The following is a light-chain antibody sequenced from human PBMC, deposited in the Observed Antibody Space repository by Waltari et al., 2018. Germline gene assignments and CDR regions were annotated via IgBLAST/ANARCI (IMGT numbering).Light chain of an antibody. Sequence: QSVLPQPPSAPGTPAQSVTISSSGTSPNIRSNTVNWYQHHPGTAPKRLINGNNHRPPGVPDRFSGSKSGTSASLAISGLQSDDEADYYCAVWDDSLNGPVFGGGTKLTVL. CDR3: AVWDDSLNGPV. CDR2: GNN. V-gene: IGLV1-44*01. CDR1: SPNIRSNT. J-gene: IGLJ2*01.